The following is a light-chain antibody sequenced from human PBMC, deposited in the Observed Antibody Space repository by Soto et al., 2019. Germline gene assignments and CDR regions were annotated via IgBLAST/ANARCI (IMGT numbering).Light chain of an antibody. CDR2: AAS. CDR3: QQSYNSPQT. Sequence: DIQMTQSPSSLCASVGERVTVACRASQSISSYLNWYQQKPGKPPRLLIYAASSLQSGVPSRFSGSGSGTDFTLTISSLQPEDFATYSCQQSYNSPQTFGRGTKVDIK. J-gene: IGKJ1*01. V-gene: IGKV1-39*01. CDR1: QSISSY.